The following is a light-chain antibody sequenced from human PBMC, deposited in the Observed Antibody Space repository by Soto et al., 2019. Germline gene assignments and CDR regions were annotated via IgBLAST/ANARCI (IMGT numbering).Light chain of an antibody. Sequence: IVVAQSPGTLCLSPGERGTLSWRASQSVSSSYLALYQQKPGQAPRLLIYGASSRATGIPDRFSGSGSGTDFTLTISRLEPEDFAVYYGHQHGGSRLTFGGGTKVDIK. CDR1: QSVSSSY. J-gene: IGKJ4*01. CDR3: HQHGGSRLT. V-gene: IGKV3-20*01. CDR2: GAS.